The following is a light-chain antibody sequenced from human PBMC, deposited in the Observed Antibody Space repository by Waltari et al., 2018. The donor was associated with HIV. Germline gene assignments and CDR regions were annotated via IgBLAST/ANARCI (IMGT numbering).Light chain of an antibody. J-gene: IGLJ1*01. V-gene: IGLV2-14*01. CDR2: EVS. Sequence: QSALTQPASVSGSPGQSITIPCTGTTSDVGGYKYVSWYQQHPDKAPKLVVYEVSNRPSGISIRFSGSKSGNTASLTISGLQAEDEADYYCSSYTSRNTRVFGTGTKVTVL. CDR1: TSDVGGYKY. CDR3: SSYTSRNTRV.